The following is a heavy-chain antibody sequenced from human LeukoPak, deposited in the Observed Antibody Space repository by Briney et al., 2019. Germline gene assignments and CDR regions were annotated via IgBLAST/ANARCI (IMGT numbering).Heavy chain of an antibody. CDR3: ATAQDSAAARHFDY. J-gene: IGHJ4*01. D-gene: IGHD6-6*01. Sequence: GESLKISCKGSGYSFATYWIGWVCQMPGKGLEWMGIIYPGDSDTTYSPSFQGQVTISADKSISTAYLQWSSLKASDTAIYYCATAQDSAAARHFDYWGXGTLVTXSS. V-gene: IGHV5-51*01. CDR1: GYSFATYW. CDR2: IYPGDSDT.